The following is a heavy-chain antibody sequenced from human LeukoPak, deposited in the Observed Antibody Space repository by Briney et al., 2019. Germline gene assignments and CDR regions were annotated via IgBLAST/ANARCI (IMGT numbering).Heavy chain of an antibody. Sequence: PGRSLTLSCAASALTFISYAMSWVRPLPGKRLEWVLAISIGAGTTSYADSVKGRFTISRVNSKSTIYLQMNSLRAEDTAIYYCAKDLEQSYSGWSASYDGWGQGTLVTVSS. J-gene: IGHJ4*02. CDR2: ISIGAGTT. D-gene: IGHD6-19*01. CDR1: ALTFISYA. V-gene: IGHV3-23*01. CDR3: AKDLEQSYSGWSASYDG.